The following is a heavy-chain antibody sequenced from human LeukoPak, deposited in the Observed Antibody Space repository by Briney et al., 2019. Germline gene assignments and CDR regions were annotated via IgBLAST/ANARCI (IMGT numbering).Heavy chain of an antibody. CDR2: KWYDGSNK. CDR3: ARDYLDWYFDL. V-gene: IGHV3-33*01. Sequence: GGSLRLSCAASGFTFSSYGMHWVRQAPGKGLEWVAVKWYDGSNKYYADSVKGRFTISRDNSKNTLYLQMNSLRAEDTAVYYCARDYLDWYFDLWGRGTLVTVSS. CDR1: GFTFSSYG. J-gene: IGHJ2*01.